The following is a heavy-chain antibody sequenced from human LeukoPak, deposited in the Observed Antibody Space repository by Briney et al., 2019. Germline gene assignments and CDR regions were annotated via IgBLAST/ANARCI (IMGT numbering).Heavy chain of an antibody. D-gene: IGHD5-18*01. CDR2: IQSDGSKQ. V-gene: IGHV3-33*01. Sequence: GGSLRLSCATAGITFSTFGIHWVRQTPGKGLEWAAAIQSDGSKQYYGDSVKGRFTISRDSSKNTVYLQMNSLRDEDTAVYYCARDVDTSSHSSQLDPWGQGTLVTVSS. CDR1: GITFSTFG. CDR3: ARDVDTSSHSSQLDP. J-gene: IGHJ5*02.